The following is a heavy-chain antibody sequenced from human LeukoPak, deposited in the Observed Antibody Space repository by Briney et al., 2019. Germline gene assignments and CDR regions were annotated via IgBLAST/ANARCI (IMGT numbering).Heavy chain of an antibody. D-gene: IGHD4-23*01. CDR1: GFTFSSYA. J-gene: IGHJ6*02. CDR2: ISGSGGST. CDR3: AKSQDYGGNCYYYYGMDV. V-gene: IGHV3-23*01. Sequence: GGSLRLSCAASGFTFSSYAMSWVRQAPGKGLEWVSAISGSGGSTYYADSVKGRFTISRDNSKNTLYLQMNSLRAEDTAVYYCAKSQDYGGNCYYYYGMDVWGQGTTVTVSS.